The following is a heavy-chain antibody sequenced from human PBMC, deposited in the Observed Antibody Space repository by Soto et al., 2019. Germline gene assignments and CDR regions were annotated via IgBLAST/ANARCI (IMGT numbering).Heavy chain of an antibody. CDR1: GGSISSTNW. J-gene: IGHJ4*02. CDR3: ARPYSRAAAGY. Sequence: SETQSLTSTVSGGSISSTNWWRWVRQPPGKGLEWIGEIYHSGTTIYNPSLKSRVTISLDKSTNQFSLKLSSVTAADTAIYYCARPYSRAAAGYWGQGTLVTVSS. D-gene: IGHD4-4*01. V-gene: IGHV4-4*02. CDR2: IYHSGTT.